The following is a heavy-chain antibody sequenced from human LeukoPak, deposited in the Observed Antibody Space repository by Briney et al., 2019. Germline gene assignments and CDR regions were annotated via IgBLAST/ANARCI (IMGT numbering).Heavy chain of an antibody. Sequence: PSETLSLTCTVSGGSISSGGYYWSWIRQHPGKGLEWIGYIYYSGSTYYNPSLKSRVTISVDTSKNQFSLKLSSVTAADTAVYYFASPDCISTSRYRERDAFDIWGQGTMVTVSS. D-gene: IGHD2-2*02. V-gene: IGHV4-31*03. CDR3: ASPDCISTSRYRERDAFDI. CDR2: IYYSGST. CDR1: GGSISSGGYY. J-gene: IGHJ3*02.